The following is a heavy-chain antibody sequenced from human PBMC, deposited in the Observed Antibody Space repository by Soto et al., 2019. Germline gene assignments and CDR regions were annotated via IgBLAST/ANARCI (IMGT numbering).Heavy chain of an antibody. V-gene: IGHV6-1*01. CDR3: ARGTFGAFDL. CDR2: TKYRPKWYN. CDR1: GDSVSSNSVA. Sequence: SQTLSLTCVISGDSVSSNSVAWNWIRQSPSRGLEWLGRTKYRPKWYNDYAVSVRSRITVNPDTSKTQISLQLNSVAPEDTAVYCCARGTFGAFDLWCQGTMVIVS. D-gene: IGHD3-16*01. J-gene: IGHJ3*01.